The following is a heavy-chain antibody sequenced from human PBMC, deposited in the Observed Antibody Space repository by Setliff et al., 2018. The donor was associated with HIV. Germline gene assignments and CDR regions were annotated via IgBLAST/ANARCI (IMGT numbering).Heavy chain of an antibody. Sequence: ASVKVSCKASGDTFTTYALHWVRQAPGQRLEWMGWINAGNGGTKSSQKFQGRVTITRDTSASTAYMELSSLRSEDTGVYYCAIGSSNWPHRPNNYYFDYWGHGTLVTVSS. D-gene: IGHD6-13*01. V-gene: IGHV1-3*01. CDR3: AIGSSNWPHRPNNYYFDY. CDR2: INAGNGGT. CDR1: GDTFTTYA. J-gene: IGHJ4*01.